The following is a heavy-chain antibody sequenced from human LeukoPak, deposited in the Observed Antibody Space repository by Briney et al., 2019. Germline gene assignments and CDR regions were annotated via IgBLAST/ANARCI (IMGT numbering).Heavy chain of an antibody. Sequence: NPGGSLRLSCAASGFTFSNAWMRWVRQAPGKGLEWVGRIKSKTDCGTTDYAAPVKGRFTISRDDSKNTLYLQMNSLKTEDTAVYYCTTITMIVVYWGQGTLVTVSS. J-gene: IGHJ4*02. D-gene: IGHD3-22*01. CDR1: GFTFSNAW. CDR2: IKSKTDCGTT. V-gene: IGHV3-15*01. CDR3: TTITMIVVY.